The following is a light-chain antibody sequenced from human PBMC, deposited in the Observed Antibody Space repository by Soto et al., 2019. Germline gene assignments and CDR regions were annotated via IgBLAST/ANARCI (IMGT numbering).Light chain of an antibody. V-gene: IGLV2-14*01. J-gene: IGLJ1*01. CDR2: EVS. CDR1: SSDVGGYNY. Sequence: QSALTQPASVSGSPGQSITISCTGTSSDVGGYNYVSSYQQHPGKGPKLMIYEVSNRPSGVSNRFSGSKSGNTASLTISGLQAEDEADYYCSSYTSSSTLYVFGTGTKLTVL. CDR3: SSYTSSSTLYV.